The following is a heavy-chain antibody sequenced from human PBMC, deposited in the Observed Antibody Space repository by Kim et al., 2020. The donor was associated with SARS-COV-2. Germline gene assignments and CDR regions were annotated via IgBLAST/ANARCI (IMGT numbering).Heavy chain of an antibody. CDR3: AKDGGGYSYGVFDY. CDR2: ISWNSGNI. V-gene: IGHV3-9*01. Sequence: GGSLRLSCAASGFTFGDYAMHWVRQAPGKGLEWVSGISWNSGNIDYADSVKGRFTISRDNAKNSLYLQMNRLRAEDTALYYCAKDGGGYSYGVFDYWGQGTLVTVSS. J-gene: IGHJ4*02. D-gene: IGHD5-18*01. CDR1: GFTFGDYA.